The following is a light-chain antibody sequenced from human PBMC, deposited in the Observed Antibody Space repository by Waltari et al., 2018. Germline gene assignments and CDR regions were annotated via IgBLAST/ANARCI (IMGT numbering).Light chain of an antibody. V-gene: IGLV2-11*01. Sequence: QSALTQPRSVSGSPGQSFTISCAGTSRDVCANNYVSWYQPHPGQAPKVVISDVARRPAGGPDGFTGSRSGNTASLPISGFQADDEADYYCCSYAGSYTWVFGGGTRLTVL. J-gene: IGLJ3*02. CDR3: CSYAGSYTWV. CDR1: SRDVCANNY. CDR2: DVA.